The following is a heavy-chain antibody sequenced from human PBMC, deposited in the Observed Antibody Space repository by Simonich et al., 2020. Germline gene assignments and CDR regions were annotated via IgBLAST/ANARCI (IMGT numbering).Heavy chain of an antibody. CDR3: ARGRLTGDKGAFDI. J-gene: IGHJ3*02. D-gene: IGHD7-27*01. Sequence: QVQLVQSGAEVKKPGASVKVSCKASGSTFTGYYMHWVRQAPGKGLEWMGWSNPNRGGTNYAQKLQGRVTMTRDTSISTAYMELSRLRSDDTAVYYCARGRLTGDKGAFDIWGQGTMVTVSS. V-gene: IGHV1-2*02. CDR1: GSTFTGYY. CDR2: SNPNRGGT.